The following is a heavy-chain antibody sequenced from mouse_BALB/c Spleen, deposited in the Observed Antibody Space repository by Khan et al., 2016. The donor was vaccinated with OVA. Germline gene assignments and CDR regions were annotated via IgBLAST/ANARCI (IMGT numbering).Heavy chain of an antibody. CDR2: FSSAGDLI. V-gene: IGHV5-6*02. Sequence: VKLDGLGGDLLKPGGSLKLSCAVLASTSRSNSRSWVRKTLDKRLEWVARFSSAGDLIYYLEIVKRRFTISRDKAKNTLYLEMISLKSEDSAMYYCTRHVTGSFAYWGQGTLVTVSA. CDR3: TRHVTGSFAY. CDR1: ASTSRSNS. D-gene: IGHD4-1*01. J-gene: IGHJ3*01.